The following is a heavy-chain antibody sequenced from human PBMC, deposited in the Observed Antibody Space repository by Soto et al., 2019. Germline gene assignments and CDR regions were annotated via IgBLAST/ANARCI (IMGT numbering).Heavy chain of an antibody. CDR2: ISYDGSNK. J-gene: IGHJ6*02. CDR1: GFTFSSYG. V-gene: IGHV3-30*18. D-gene: IGHD1-26*01. Sequence: QVQLVESGGCVVQPGRSLSLSCAASGFTFSSYGMHWVRQAPGKGLEWVAVISYDGSNKYYADSVKGRFTISRDNSKKTLYLQMNSLRAEDTAVYYCAKDHIVGAKSSYYYGMDVWGQGTTVTVSS. CDR3: AKDHIVGAKSSYYYGMDV.